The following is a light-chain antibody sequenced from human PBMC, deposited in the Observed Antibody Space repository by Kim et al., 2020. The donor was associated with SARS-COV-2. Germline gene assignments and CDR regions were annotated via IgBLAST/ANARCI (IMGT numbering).Light chain of an antibody. CDR2: GKN. Sequence: VALGQTVRITCQGDGLRSYYATWYQQKQGQAPIPVIYGKNNRPSGVPDRFSGSSSGNTASLTITGTQAGDEADYYCNSRDSNDYVVFGGGTQLTVL. CDR1: GLRSYY. J-gene: IGLJ2*01. CDR3: NSRDSNDYVV. V-gene: IGLV3-19*01.